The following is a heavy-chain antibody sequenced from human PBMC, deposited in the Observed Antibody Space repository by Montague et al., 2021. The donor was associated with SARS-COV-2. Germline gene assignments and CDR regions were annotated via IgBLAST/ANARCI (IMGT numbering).Heavy chain of an antibody. D-gene: IGHD3-10*01. CDR1: GGSISSSNW. CDR2: IYHSGST. Sequence: SETLSLTCAVSGGSISSSNWWSWVRQPPGKGLGWIGEIYHSGSTNYNPSLKSRVTISVDKSKNQFSLKLSSVTAADTAVYYCARVHPLWFGELLLDYYYYYGMDVWGQGTTVTVSS. CDR3: ARVHPLWFGELLLDYYYYYGMDV. J-gene: IGHJ6*02. V-gene: IGHV4-4*02.